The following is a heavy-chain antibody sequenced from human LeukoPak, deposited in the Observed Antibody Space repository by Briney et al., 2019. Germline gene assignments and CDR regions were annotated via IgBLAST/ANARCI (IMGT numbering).Heavy chain of an antibody. D-gene: IGHD2/OR15-2a*01. Sequence: GGSLGLSCVASGFTFRKYSIHWVRQAPGQGLEWVANIGKDGSWIHYADSVKGRFTISRDNAKNSLSLQMNSLRADDTAIYYCARDLDFYATDYWGQGTLVTVSS. CDR1: GFTFRKYS. J-gene: IGHJ4*02. V-gene: IGHV3-7*01. CDR3: ARDLDFYATDY. CDR2: IGKDGSWI.